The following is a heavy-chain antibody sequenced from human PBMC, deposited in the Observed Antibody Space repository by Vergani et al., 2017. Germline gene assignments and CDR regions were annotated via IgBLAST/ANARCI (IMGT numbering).Heavy chain of an antibody. CDR3: ARSQGDYWYFDL. V-gene: IGHV4-38-2*01. D-gene: IGHD2-21*01. J-gene: IGHJ2*01. CDR2: IHNRGKT. Sequence: QLQLQESGPGLVKPSETLSLKCSVSGASIGSGFYWAWIRQSPGGVLQWLTSIHNRGKTYHNPSLKSRVSVSLDTPKNRFSLNLTSVTATDTAVYYCARSQGDYWYFDLWGPGSLVTVSS. CDR1: GASIGSGFY.